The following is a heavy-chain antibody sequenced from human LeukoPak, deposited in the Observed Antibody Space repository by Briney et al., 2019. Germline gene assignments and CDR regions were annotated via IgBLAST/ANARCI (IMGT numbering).Heavy chain of an antibody. CDR3: AIFWGYGGNSGGTFDI. Sequence: SETLSLTCTVSGGSISSSSYYWGWIRQPPGKGLEWIGSIYYSGSTYYNPSLKSRVTISVDTSKNQFSLKLSSVTAADTAVYYCAIFWGYGGNSGGTFDIWGQGTMVTVSS. V-gene: IGHV4-39*07. J-gene: IGHJ3*02. CDR2: IYYSGST. D-gene: IGHD4-23*01. CDR1: GGSISSSSYY.